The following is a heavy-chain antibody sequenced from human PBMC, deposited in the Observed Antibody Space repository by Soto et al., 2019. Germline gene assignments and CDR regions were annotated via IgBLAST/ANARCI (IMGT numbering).Heavy chain of an antibody. CDR1: GGSINTYY. CDR3: ARIVDCSYEICSFWFDS. V-gene: IGHV4-59*01. CDR2: MHHSGST. J-gene: IGHJ5*01. Sequence: SETLSLTCAVSGGSINTYYCSWVRQPPGQGLEWIGNMHHSGSTNYNPSLNSRGTISIDTAKNKLPLWLNSVTAAATAVYYCARIVDCSYEICSFWFDSWGQGTLVTVSS. D-gene: IGHD3-10*02.